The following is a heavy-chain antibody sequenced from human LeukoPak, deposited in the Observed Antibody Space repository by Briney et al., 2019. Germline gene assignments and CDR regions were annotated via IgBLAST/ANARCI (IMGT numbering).Heavy chain of an antibody. CDR1: GGSISSYY. CDR3: ASDYGDYVPLDV. V-gene: IGHV4-4*07. J-gene: IGHJ6*04. Sequence: ASETLSLTCTVSGGSISSYYWSWIRQPAGKGLEWIGRIYTSGSTNDNPSLKSRVTMSVHTSKNQFSLKLSSVTAADTAVYYCASDYGDYVPLDVWGKGTTVTVSS. CDR2: IYTSGST. D-gene: IGHD4-17*01.